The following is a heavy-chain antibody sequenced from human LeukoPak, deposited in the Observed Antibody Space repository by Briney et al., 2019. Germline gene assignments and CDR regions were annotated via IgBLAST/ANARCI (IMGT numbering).Heavy chain of an antibody. J-gene: IGHJ6*04. CDR3: ARIDFWMGMDV. CDR2: ISTSGGNT. Sequence: GGSLRLSCSASGFTFSGYSMSWVRQPPGKGLEWVSSISTSGGNTYYADSVKGRFTISRDNSKNTLYLQMISLRAEDTAVYYCARIDFWMGMDVWGKGTTVTVSS. CDR1: GFTFSGYS. V-gene: IGHV3-23*01. D-gene: IGHD3-3*01.